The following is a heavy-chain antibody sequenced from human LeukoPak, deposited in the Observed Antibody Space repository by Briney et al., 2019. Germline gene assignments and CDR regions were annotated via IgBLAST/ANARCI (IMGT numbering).Heavy chain of an antibody. CDR2: ISSSSYI. V-gene: IGHV3-21*01. CDR3: VTAAGLGVYYFDY. D-gene: IGHD6-13*01. Sequence: GSLRLSCAASGFTFSGYSMNWVRQAPGKGLEWVSSISSSSYIYYADSVKGRFTISRDNAKNSLYLQMNSLRAEDTAVYYCVTAAGLGVYYFDYWGQGTLVTVSS. J-gene: IGHJ4*02. CDR1: GFTFSGYS.